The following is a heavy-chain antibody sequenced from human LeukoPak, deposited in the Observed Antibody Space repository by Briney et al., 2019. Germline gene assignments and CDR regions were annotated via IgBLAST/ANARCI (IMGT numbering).Heavy chain of an antibody. D-gene: IGHD3-22*01. V-gene: IGHV3-33*08. J-gene: IGHJ4*02. CDR1: GFTFSSYA. CDR3: ARDSEQTYDSSGFEPVFPRVPDY. Sequence: TGGSLRLSCAASGFTFSSYAMSWVRQAPGKGLEWVAVIWYDGSNKYYADSVKGRFTISRDNSKNTLYLQMNSLRAEDTAVYYCARDSEQTYDSSGFEPVFPRVPDYWGQGTLVTVSS. CDR2: IWYDGSNK.